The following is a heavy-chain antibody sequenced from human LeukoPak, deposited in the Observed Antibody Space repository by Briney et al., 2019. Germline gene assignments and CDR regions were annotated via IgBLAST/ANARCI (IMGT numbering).Heavy chain of an antibody. Sequence: ASVKVSCKASGGTFSINAITWVRQAPGQGLEWMGGIIPMSETPKYTQKLQGRVTIATDESTNTAYMELSSLRSEDTAVYYCARDKNSGECVSNSCYEVWPLDIWGQGTMVTVSS. V-gene: IGHV1-69*05. CDR2: IIPMSETP. CDR1: GGTFSINA. CDR3: ARDKNSGECVSNSCYEVWPLDI. D-gene: IGHD2-2*01. J-gene: IGHJ3*02.